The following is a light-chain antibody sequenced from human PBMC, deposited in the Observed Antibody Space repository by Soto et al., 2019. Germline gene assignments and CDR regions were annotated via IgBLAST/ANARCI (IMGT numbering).Light chain of an antibody. CDR2: GAS. Sequence: EIVMTQSPATLSVSPGERATLSCRAGQSVSGNLAWYQQKPGQAPRLLIYGASTRATGIPARFSGSGSGTEFTRTISSLQSEDFAVYYCQQYNTCPTFGQGTRLEIK. CDR1: QSVSGN. CDR3: QQYNTCPT. J-gene: IGKJ5*01. V-gene: IGKV3-15*01.